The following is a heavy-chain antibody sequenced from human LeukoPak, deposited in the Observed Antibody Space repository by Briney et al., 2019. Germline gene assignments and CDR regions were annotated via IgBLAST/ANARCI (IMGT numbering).Heavy chain of an antibody. V-gene: IGHV3-7*01. J-gene: IGHJ4*02. CDR1: GFTFSRNA. CDR3: ARTYYHDSTSYRPLDY. CDR2: IKQDGSEK. Sequence: PGGSLRLSCAASGFTFSRNAMTWVRQAPGRGLEWVANIKQDGSEKYYVDSVKGRFTISKDNAKNSLYLQMNSLRAEDTAVYYCARTYYHDSTSYRPLDYWGQGTLVTVSS. D-gene: IGHD3-22*01.